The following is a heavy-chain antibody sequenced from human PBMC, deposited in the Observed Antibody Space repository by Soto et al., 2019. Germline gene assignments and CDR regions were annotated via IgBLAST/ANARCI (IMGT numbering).Heavy chain of an antibody. CDR3: ARGYCSGCSCYFFDY. CDR1: GYTFTSYD. CDR2: MNPNSVNT. Sequence: QVQLVQSGAEVKKPGASVKVSCKASGYTFTSYDITWVRQATGQGPEWMGWMNPNSVNTGYAQKLQGRVTMARYTSISNAYMELSSLRSEDTAVYYCARGYCSGCSCYFFDYWGQGTLVTVSA. D-gene: IGHD2-15*01. V-gene: IGHV1-8*01. J-gene: IGHJ4*02.